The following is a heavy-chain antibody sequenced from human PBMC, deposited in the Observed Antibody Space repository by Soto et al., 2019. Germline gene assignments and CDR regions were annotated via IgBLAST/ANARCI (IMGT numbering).Heavy chain of an antibody. J-gene: IGHJ6*02. Sequence: QVQLVQSGAEVKKPGASVKVSCKASGYTFTSYAMHWVRQALGQRLEWMGWINAGNGNTKYSKKFQGRVTITRDTSASTVYMELSSLRSDATAVYYCASAYGDPTSPYGMDVWGQGNTVTVS. V-gene: IGHV1-3*01. D-gene: IGHD4-17*01. CDR2: INAGNGNT. CDR3: ASAYGDPTSPYGMDV. CDR1: GYTFTSYA.